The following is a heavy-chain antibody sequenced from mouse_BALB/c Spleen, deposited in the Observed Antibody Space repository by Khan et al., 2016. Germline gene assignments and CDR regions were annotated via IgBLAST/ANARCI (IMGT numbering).Heavy chain of an antibody. J-gene: IGHJ2*01. D-gene: IGHD2-1*01. V-gene: IGHV14-4*02. Sequence: VQLQQSGAELVRSGASVRLSCTASGFNIKDYYMHWVKQRPEQGLEWIGWIDPENGATEYAPKFQGKATMTADTSSNTAYLQLSRLTSEDTAVYYCNAIYYGNYIYFDYWGQGTTLTVSS. CDR2: IDPENGAT. CDR1: GFNIKDYY. CDR3: NAIYYGNYIYFDY.